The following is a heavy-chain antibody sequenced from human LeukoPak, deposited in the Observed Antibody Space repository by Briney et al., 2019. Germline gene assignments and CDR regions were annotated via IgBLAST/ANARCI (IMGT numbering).Heavy chain of an antibody. D-gene: IGHD3-10*01. CDR2: ISGSGGST. V-gene: IGHV3-23*01. Sequence: GGSLRLSCAASGFTFSSYAMSWVRQAPGKGREWVSAISGSGGSTYYADSVKGRFTISRDNSKNTLYLQMNSLRAEDTAVYYCAKDNARSYGSGSYFNWFDPWGQGTLVTVSS. CDR3: AKDNARSYGSGSYFNWFDP. J-gene: IGHJ5*02. CDR1: GFTFSSYA.